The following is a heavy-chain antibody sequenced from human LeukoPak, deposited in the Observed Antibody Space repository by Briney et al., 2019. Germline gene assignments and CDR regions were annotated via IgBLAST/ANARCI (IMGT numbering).Heavy chain of an antibody. J-gene: IGHJ3*02. CDR2: IYYSGST. V-gene: IGHV4-59*01. D-gene: IGHD2-15*01. CDR1: GGSINNDF. Sequence: SETLSLTCTVSGGSINNDFWTWIRQPPGKGLEWIGYIYYSGSTNYNPSLKSRVTISVDTSKNQFSLKLSSVTAADTAVYYCARVYYCSGGSCYLGDAFDIWGQGTMVTVSS. CDR3: ARVYYCSGGSCYLGDAFDI.